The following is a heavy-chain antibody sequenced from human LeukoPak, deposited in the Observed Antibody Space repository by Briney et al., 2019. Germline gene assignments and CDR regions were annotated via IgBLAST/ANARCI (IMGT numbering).Heavy chain of an antibody. D-gene: IGHD4-17*01. CDR3: AKDMAPRSPVTTFDL. CDR1: GFTFDDYA. V-gene: IGHV3-9*01. J-gene: IGHJ2*01. Sequence: GGSLRLSCAASGFTFDDYAMHWVRQAPGKGLEWVSGISRNSGSIGYADSVKGRFTISRDNAKNSLYLQMNSLRAEDTALYYCAKDMAPRSPVTTFDLWGRGTLVTVSS. CDR2: ISRNSGSI.